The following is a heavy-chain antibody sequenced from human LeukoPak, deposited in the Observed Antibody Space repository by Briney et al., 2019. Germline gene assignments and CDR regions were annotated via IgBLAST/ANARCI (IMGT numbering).Heavy chain of an antibody. CDR3: ARARRYLGYCSGGSCYGYFDY. CDR1: GFTFSSYA. CDR2: ISGSGGNT. J-gene: IGHJ4*02. Sequence: PGGSLRLSCAASGFTFSSYAMTWVRQAPGKGLEWVSGISGSGGNTYYPDSVRGRFTISRDNSKNTLSLQMNSLRAEDTAVYYCARARRYLGYCSGGSCYGYFDYWGQGTLVTVSS. V-gene: IGHV3-23*01. D-gene: IGHD2-15*01.